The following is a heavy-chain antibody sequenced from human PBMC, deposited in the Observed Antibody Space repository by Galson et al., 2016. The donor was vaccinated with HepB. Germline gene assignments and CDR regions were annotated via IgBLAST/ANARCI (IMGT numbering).Heavy chain of an antibody. D-gene: IGHD5-24*01. J-gene: IGHJ4*02. CDR2: IKYDGSEN. CDR3: ARDHNYRLDL. V-gene: IGHV3-7*01. Sequence: SLRLSCAASGFTFSDSWMAWVRQAPGEELEWVANIKYDGSENHYVDSVKGRFTISRDNAQNSVFLQMSGLRAEDTAVYYCARDHNYRLDLWGQGTLVTVSS. CDR1: GFTFSDSW.